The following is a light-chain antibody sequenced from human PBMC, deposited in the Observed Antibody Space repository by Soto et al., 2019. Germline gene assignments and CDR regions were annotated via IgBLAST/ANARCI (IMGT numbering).Light chain of an antibody. J-gene: IGKJ1*01. Sequence: EIVMSQSPATLSVSPGERATLSCRSSQTVGRNLAWYQQKPGQAPRLLFYGVSTRATDIPARFSGSGSGTEFTLIISSLQSEDFAVYYCQHYYNWPRTFGQGTKVDIK. CDR3: QHYYNWPRT. CDR2: GVS. CDR1: QTVGRN. V-gene: IGKV3-15*01.